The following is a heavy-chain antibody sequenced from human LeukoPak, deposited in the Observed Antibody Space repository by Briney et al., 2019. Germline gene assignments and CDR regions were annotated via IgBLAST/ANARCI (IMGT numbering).Heavy chain of an antibody. V-gene: IGHV7-4-1*02. J-gene: IGHJ4*02. D-gene: IGHD3-10*01. CDR1: GYTFTSYA. CDR3: ARDAIFYGSGSCQVAY. Sequence: ASVKVSCKASGYTFTSYAMNWVRQAPGQGLEWMGWINTNTGNTTYAQGFKGRFVISLDTSISTAYLQLRSLKADDAAVYYCARDAIFYGSGSCQVAYWGQGTLVTVSS. CDR2: INTNTGNT.